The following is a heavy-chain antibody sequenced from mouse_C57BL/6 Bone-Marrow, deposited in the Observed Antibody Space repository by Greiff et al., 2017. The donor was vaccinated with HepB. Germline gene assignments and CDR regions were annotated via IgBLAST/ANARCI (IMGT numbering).Heavy chain of an antibody. V-gene: IGHV5-4*03. J-gene: IGHJ4*01. CDR2: ISDGGSYT. Sequence: VMLVESGGGLVKPGGSLKLSCAASGFTFSSYAMSWVRQTPEKRLEWVATISDGGSYTYYPDNVKGRFTISRDNAKNNLYLQMSHLKSEDTAMYYCARGANWENYYAMDYWGQGTSVTVSS. CDR1: GFTFSSYA. CDR3: ARGANWENYYAMDY. D-gene: IGHD4-1*01.